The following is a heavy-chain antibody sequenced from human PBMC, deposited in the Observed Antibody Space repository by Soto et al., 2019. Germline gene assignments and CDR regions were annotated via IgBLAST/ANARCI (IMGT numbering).Heavy chain of an antibody. Sequence: PGGSLRLSCAASGFTFSSFWMHWVRQAPGKGLEWVSAISGSGGSTYYADSVKGRFTISRDNSKNTLYLQMNSLRAEDTAVYYCAKVPLDKGIAVAGTYFDYWGQGTLVTVSS. D-gene: IGHD6-19*01. CDR2: ISGSGGST. CDR1: GFTFSSFW. J-gene: IGHJ4*02. CDR3: AKVPLDKGIAVAGTYFDY. V-gene: IGHV3-23*01.